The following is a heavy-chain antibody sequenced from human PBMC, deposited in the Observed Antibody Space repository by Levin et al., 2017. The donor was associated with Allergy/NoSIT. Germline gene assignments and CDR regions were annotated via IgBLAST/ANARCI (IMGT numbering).Heavy chain of an antibody. CDR2: ISRSGGST. CDR3: ATGGSTMHDN. J-gene: IGHJ4*01. V-gene: IGHV3-23*01. Sequence: QSGGSLRLSCAASGFTLSSYAMSWVRQAPGKGLEWVSTISRSGGSTYYADSVKGRFTISRDNSKNTLYLQMNSLRAEDTAVYYCATGGSTMHDNWGHGTLVTFSS. D-gene: IGHD2-2*01. CDR1: GFTLSSYA.